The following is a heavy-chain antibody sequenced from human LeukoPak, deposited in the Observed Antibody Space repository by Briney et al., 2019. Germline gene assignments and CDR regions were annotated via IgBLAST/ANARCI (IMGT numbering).Heavy chain of an antibody. CDR2: MNPNTGNA. J-gene: IGHJ4*02. CDR3: ARVGYSNSYDY. V-gene: IGHV1-8*03. CDR1: GYTFTSYA. Sequence: ASVKVSCKASGYTFTSYAMHWVRQAPGQRLEWMGWMNPNTGNAGYAQKFQGRVTITWDASISTAYMDLSSLRSEDTAVYYCARVGYSNSYDYWGQGTLVTVSS. D-gene: IGHD4-11*01.